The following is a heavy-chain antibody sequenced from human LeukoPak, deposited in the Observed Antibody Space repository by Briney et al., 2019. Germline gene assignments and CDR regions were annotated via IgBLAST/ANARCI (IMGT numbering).Heavy chain of an antibody. CDR3: ATDMSGSSGWYWYFDL. CDR2: IYYSGST. D-gene: IGHD6-19*01. CDR1: GGSISSSSYY. J-gene: IGHJ2*01. V-gene: IGHV4-61*01. Sequence: SETLSLTCTVSGGSISSSSYYWGWIREPPGKGLGWIGYIYYSGSTNYNPSLKSRVTISVDTSKNQFSLKLSSVTAADTAVYYCATDMSGSSGWYWYFDLWGRGTLVTVSS.